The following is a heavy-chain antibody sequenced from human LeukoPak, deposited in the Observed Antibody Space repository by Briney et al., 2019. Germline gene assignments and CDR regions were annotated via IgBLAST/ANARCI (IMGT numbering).Heavy chain of an antibody. D-gene: IGHD2-15*01. Sequence: GRSLRLSCAASGFTFSSYGMHWVRQAPGKGLEWVAAIWHDGSIQYYADSVKGRFTISRDNSKNTLYLQMDSLRAEDTAVYYCARAGYCSGGGCYGSDYWGQGTLVSVSS. J-gene: IGHJ4*02. CDR2: IWHDGSIQ. CDR3: ARAGYCSGGGCYGSDY. CDR1: GFTFSSYG. V-gene: IGHV3-33*01.